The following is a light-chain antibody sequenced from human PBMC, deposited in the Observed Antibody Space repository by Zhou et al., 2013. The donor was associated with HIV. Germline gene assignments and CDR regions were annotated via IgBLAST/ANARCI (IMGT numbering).Light chain of an antibody. Sequence: DIQMTQSPSSVSASVGDTVTITCRASEDISSSLAWYQHAPGRGPKLLIYGASKLQGGVPSRFSGSGSGTEFSLTISSLQPDDFATYYCQQYSLSPITFGQGTRLHI. J-gene: IGKJ5*01. CDR1: EDISSS. V-gene: IGKV1-12*01. CDR2: GAS. CDR3: QQYSLSPIT.